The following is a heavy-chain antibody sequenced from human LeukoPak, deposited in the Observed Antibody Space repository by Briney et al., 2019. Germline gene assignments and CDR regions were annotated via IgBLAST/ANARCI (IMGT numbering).Heavy chain of an antibody. D-gene: IGHD5-24*01. Sequence: PSETLSLTCTVSGGSISSHYWSWVRQPPGKGLEWIGYIYYSGSTNYNPSLKSRVTISVDTSKNQFSLKLSSVTAADTAVNYCARSDLEMATIIGYWGQGTLVTVSS. V-gene: IGHV4-59*11. CDR2: IYYSGST. CDR3: ARSDLEMATIIGY. J-gene: IGHJ4*02. CDR1: GGSISSHY.